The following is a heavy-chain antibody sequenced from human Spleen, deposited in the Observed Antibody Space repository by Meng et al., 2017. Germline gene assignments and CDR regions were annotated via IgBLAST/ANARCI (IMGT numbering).Heavy chain of an antibody. CDR1: GFTVSSYY. Sequence: GESLKISCAASGFTVSSYYMSWVRQAPGKGLEWISVIYTGSKTYYADSVKGRFTISRDDSKNTLDLQMHSLRAEDTAVYYCARDRIYGSGSLLRPYYGMDVWGQGTTVTVSS. CDR3: ARDRIYGSGSLLRPYYGMDV. V-gene: IGHV3-53*01. CDR2: IYTGSKT. D-gene: IGHD3-10*01. J-gene: IGHJ6*02.